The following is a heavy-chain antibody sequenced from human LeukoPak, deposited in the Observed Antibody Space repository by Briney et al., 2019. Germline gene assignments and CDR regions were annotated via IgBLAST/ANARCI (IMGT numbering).Heavy chain of an antibody. J-gene: IGHJ5*02. V-gene: IGHV3-21*04. CDR1: GFTFSTYT. Sequence: PGGSLRLSCAASGFTFSTYTIDWVRQAPGKGLEWVSSISSSSSYIYYADSVKGRFTISRDNSKNTLYLQMNSLRAEDTAVYYCARTDGYSSSWQTNKDNWFDPWGQGTLVTVSS. D-gene: IGHD6-13*01. CDR2: ISSSSSYI. CDR3: ARTDGYSSSWQTNKDNWFDP.